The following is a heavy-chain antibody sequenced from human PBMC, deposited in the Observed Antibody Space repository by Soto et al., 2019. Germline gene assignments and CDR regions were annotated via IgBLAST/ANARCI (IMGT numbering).Heavy chain of an antibody. CDR3: ARDNQAKTYYDDSSGYYPDY. V-gene: IGHV3-30*03. D-gene: IGHD3-22*01. CDR2: ISYDGSNK. Sequence: PGRSLSLSCAASGFTFSSYGMPWVRQAPGKGLDWVAVISYDGSNKYYADSVTGGFTISRHNSKNTLYLQMNSLRAEDTAVYYCARDNQAKTYYDDSSGYYPDYWGQGTPVTVSS. CDR1: GFTFSSYG. J-gene: IGHJ4*02.